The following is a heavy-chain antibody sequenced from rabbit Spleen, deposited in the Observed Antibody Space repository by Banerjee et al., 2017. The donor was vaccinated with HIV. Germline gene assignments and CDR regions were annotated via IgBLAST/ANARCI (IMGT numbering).Heavy chain of an antibody. J-gene: IGHJ6*01. Sequence: QSLEESGGDMVKPGASLTLTCTASGFSFSTTYYICWVRQAPGKGMEWIGFGYPDGIGSTAYASWAKGRFTISKSSSSTVTLQMTSLTAADTAAYFCARDSGSGFSSYGMNLWGQGTLVTVS. V-gene: IGHV1S40*01. CDR2: GYPDGIGST. CDR1: GFSFSTTYY. CDR3: ARDSGSGFSSYGMNL. D-gene: IGHD8-1*01.